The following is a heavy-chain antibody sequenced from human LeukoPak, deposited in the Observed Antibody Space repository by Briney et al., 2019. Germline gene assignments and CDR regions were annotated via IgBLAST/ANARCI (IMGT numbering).Heavy chain of an antibody. Sequence: GGSLRLSCAASGFNFSTCAMHWVRQVPGKGLEWVGVISYDRSKTYYADPVKGRFTISRDNAKNKLYLQVNSLRTEDTAVYYCARDLQVAGLAGVGYWGQGTLVTVSS. CDR3: ARDLQVAGLAGVGY. CDR1: GFNFSTCA. J-gene: IGHJ4*02. D-gene: IGHD2-15*01. CDR2: ISYDRSKT. V-gene: IGHV3-30*04.